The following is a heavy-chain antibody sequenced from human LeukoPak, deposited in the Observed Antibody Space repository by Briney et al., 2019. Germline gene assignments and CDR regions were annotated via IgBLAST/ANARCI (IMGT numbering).Heavy chain of an antibody. D-gene: IGHD2-15*01. V-gene: IGHV3-30*18. J-gene: IGHJ4*02. CDR3: AKEVSRISFFDY. CDR2: ISYDGINK. Sequence: GWSVRLSCAASGFTFSYCAMHWVRQAPGKGREGVALISYDGINKYYADSVKGRFTISRDNSKNTLYLQMNSLGAEDTAVYYCAKEVSRISFFDYWGQGALITVSS. CDR1: GFTFSYCA.